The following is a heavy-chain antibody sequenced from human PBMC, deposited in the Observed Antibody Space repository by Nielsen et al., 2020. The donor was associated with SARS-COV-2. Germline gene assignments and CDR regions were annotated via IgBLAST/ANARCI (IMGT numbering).Heavy chain of an antibody. D-gene: IGHD3-10*01. CDR3: ARERFGESQGGYS. J-gene: IGHJ4*02. V-gene: IGHV3-30-3*01. Sequence: GGSLRLSCAASGFTFSSYAMHWVRQAPGKGLEWVAVISYDGSNKYYADSVKGRFTISRDNSKNTLYLQMNSLRAEDTAVYYCARERFGESQGGYSWGQGTLVTVSS. CDR1: GFTFSSYA. CDR2: ISYDGSNK.